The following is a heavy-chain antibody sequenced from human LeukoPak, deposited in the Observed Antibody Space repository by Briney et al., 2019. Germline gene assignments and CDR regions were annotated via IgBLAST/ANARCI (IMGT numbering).Heavy chain of an antibody. V-gene: IGHV5-51*01. Sequence: GESLEISCKASGYSFASYWIAWVRQMPGKGLEWMAIFYPGDSETRYSPSFEGRVRISADKSNSTAYLQWTSIKASDNAMYYCARHPWGSGSGSYDYWGQGTLVTVSP. CDR2: FYPGDSET. CDR3: ARHPWGSGSGSYDY. CDR1: GYSFASYW. J-gene: IGHJ4*02. D-gene: IGHD3-10*01.